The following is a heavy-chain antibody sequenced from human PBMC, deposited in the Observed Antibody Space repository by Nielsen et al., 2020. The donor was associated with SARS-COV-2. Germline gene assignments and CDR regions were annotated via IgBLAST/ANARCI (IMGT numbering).Heavy chain of an antibody. CDR2: IRSNGGST. CDR3: VKGGYSSPAY. V-gene: IGHV3-64D*09. Sequence: GESLKISCSASGFTFSSYTMLWVCQAPGKGLEYVSAIRSNGGSTYYTDSVKGRFIISRDNSKNTLYLQMSSLRAEDTAVYHCVKGGYSSPAYWGQGTLVTVSS. J-gene: IGHJ4*02. D-gene: IGHD6-13*01. CDR1: GFTFSSYT.